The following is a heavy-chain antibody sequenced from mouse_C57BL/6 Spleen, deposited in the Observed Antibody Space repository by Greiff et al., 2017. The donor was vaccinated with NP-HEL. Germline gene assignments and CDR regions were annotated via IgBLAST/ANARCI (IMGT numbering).Heavy chain of an antibody. V-gene: IGHV5-9-1*02. J-gene: IGHJ1*03. D-gene: IGHD2-4*01. CDR3: TRDDYEVLGFDV. CDR1: GFTFSSYA. CDR2: ISSGGDYI. Sequence: EVQVVESGEGLVKPGGSLKLSCAASGFTFSSYAMSWVRQTPEKRLEWVAYISSGGDYIYYADTVKGRFTISRDNARNTLYLQMSSLKSEDTAMYYCTRDDYEVLGFDVWGTGTTVTVSS.